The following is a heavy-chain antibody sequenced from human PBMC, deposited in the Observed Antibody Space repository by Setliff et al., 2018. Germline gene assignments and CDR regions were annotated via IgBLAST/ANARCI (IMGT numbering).Heavy chain of an antibody. D-gene: IGHD1-26*01. Sequence: GGSLRLSCTASGFTFGDYAMSWVRQAPGKGLEWVSYISSSSSTIYYADSVKGRFTISRDNARDSLFLQMNTLRAEDTAVYYCAREVVGAPSAFDIWGQGTMVTVSS. CDR2: ISSSSSTI. CDR1: GFTFGDYA. J-gene: IGHJ3*02. V-gene: IGHV3-11*04. CDR3: AREVVGAPSAFDI.